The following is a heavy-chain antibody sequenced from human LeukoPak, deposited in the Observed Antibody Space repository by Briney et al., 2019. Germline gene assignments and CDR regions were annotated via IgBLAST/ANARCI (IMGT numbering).Heavy chain of an antibody. D-gene: IGHD1-1*01. CDR3: AKGSKNLDDTYYLDY. CDR1: GFTFSSYA. V-gene: IGHV3-7*03. CDR2: IKQDGSEK. J-gene: IGHJ4*02. Sequence: GGSLRLSCAASGFTFSSYAMSWVRQAPGKGLEWVANIKQDGSEKYYVDSVKGRFTISRDNSENTLFLQMNSLRAEDTAVFYCAKGSKNLDDTYYLDYWGQGTLVTVSS.